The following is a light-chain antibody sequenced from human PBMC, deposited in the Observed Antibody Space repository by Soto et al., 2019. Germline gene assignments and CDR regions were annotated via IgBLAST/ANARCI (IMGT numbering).Light chain of an antibody. CDR3: SSYAGSNSYV. V-gene: IGLV2-8*01. Sequence: QSALTQPPSASGSPGQSVTISCTGTSSDIGAYNFVSWYQQHPGKAPKFMISEVNKRPSGVPDRFSGSKSGNTASLTVSGLQADDEADYFCSSYAGSNSYVFGTGTKLT. CDR1: SSDIGAYNF. J-gene: IGLJ1*01. CDR2: EVN.